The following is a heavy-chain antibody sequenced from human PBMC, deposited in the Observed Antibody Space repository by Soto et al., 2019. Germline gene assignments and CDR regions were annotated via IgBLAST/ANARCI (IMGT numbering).Heavy chain of an antibody. CDR2: IILLFGTA. CDR1: GGIFSSNT. Sequence: QVYLVQSGAEVKKPGSSVKISCKASGGIFSSNTINWVRQAAGQGLEWMGGIILLFGTANYAEKFQGRVTITANKSTKTEYMELTNLRSEDTAVYYCASKAACGGDCYAFDSWGQGNLVTISS. CDR3: ASKAACGGDCYAFDS. D-gene: IGHD2-21*02. V-gene: IGHV1-69*06. J-gene: IGHJ4*02.